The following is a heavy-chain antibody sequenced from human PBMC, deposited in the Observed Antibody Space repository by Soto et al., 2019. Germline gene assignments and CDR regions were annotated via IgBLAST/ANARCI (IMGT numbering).Heavy chain of an antibody. CDR1: GFIFSNYA. CDR3: ARKSRDIDC. CDR2: VSGSGNNT. D-gene: IGHD2-21*01. V-gene: IGHV3-23*01. J-gene: IGHJ4*02. Sequence: EVKLLESGGGLVQPGGSLRLYCAASGFIFSNYAMTWVRQAPGKGLECVSSVSGSGNNTYYADSMKGHFTISRDNSKTTLYLQMNCLRPEDTAVYYCARKSRDIDCWGQGPLVTVSA.